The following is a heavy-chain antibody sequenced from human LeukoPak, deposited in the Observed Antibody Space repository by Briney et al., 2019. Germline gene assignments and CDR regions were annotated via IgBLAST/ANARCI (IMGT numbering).Heavy chain of an antibody. Sequence: PGRSLRLSCAASGFIFSTIYMSWVRQTPGQGLEWVANINVDGTAEYYVDSVKGRFTISRDNAKNSLYLQMNSLRAEDTAVYYCARDPYRFAFDIWGQGTVVLVSS. CDR1: GFIFSTIY. D-gene: IGHD1-26*01. CDR3: ARDPYRFAFDI. V-gene: IGHV3-7*03. J-gene: IGHJ3*02. CDR2: INVDGTAE.